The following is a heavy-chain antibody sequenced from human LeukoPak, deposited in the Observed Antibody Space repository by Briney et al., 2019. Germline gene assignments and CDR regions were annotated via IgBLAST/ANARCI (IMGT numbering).Heavy chain of an antibody. D-gene: IGHD3-22*01. CDR3: ARVGDGYYDTSGPHWFDP. J-gene: IGHJ5*02. V-gene: IGHV4-59*12. CDR2: IYYSGST. Sequence: PSETLSLTCTVSGVSMNRYYWSWLRQPPGKGLEWVGYIYYSGSTNYNPSLKSRFTISIDRSENEFSLTVSSVCASDTPVYYCARVGDGYYDTSGPHWFDPWGQGTLVPVP. CDR1: GVSMNRYY.